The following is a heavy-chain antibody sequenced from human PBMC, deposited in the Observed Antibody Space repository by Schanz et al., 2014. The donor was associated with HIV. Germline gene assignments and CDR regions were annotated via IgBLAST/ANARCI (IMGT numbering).Heavy chain of an antibody. CDR1: GFTFSSHW. J-gene: IGHJ4*02. D-gene: IGHD5-12*01. Sequence: EVQLLESGGGLVQPGGSLRLSCAASGFTFSSHWMHWVRQAPGKGLEWVSTISGSGGSPYYADSVKGRFTISRDNSKNTLYLQMNSLRAEDTAVYYCAKGLTIWLQPPFDYWGQGTLVTVSS. V-gene: IGHV3-23*01. CDR3: AKGLTIWLQPPFDY. CDR2: ISGSGGSP.